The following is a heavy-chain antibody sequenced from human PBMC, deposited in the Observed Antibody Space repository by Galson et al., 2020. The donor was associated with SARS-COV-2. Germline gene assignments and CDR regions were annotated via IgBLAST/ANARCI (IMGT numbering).Heavy chain of an antibody. CDR2: IYYSGST. V-gene: IGHV4-39*01. D-gene: IGHD3-10*01. J-gene: IGHJ5*02. Sequence: SETLSLTCTVSGDSISSSSYYWGWIRQPPGKGLEWIGSIYYSGSTYYNPSLKSRVTISVDTSKNQFSLRLSSVTAADTAVYYCARQGRWDNWFHPWGQGTLVTVSS. CDR3: ARQGRWDNWFHP. CDR1: GDSISSSSYY.